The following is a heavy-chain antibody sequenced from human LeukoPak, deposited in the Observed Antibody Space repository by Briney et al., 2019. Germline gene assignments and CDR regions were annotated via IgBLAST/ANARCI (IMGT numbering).Heavy chain of an antibody. CDR2: IYYSGNT. J-gene: IGHJ4*02. CDR3: ARSGRGTFTSYWTYFDF. Sequence: PSQTLSLTCTVSGGSISSYYWNWIRQPPGKGLEWIGYIYYSGNTNYHPSLESRVTISIDPSKSKISLGLSSVTAEDTAGYYCARSGRGTFTSYWTYFDFWGQGTLVTVSS. V-gene: IGHV4-59*01. D-gene: IGHD2/OR15-2a*01. CDR1: GGSISSYY.